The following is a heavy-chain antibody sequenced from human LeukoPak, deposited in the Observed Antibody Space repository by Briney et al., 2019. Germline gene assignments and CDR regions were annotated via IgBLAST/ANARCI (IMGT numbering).Heavy chain of an antibody. D-gene: IGHD1-1*01. CDR2: INPNSGGT. V-gene: IGHV1-2*02. Sequence: GASVKVSCKASGYTFIAYYMHWVRQAPGQGLEWMGWINPNSGGTNYAQKFQGRVTMTRDTSISTAYMELSRLRSDDTAVYYCARDLPLRRYSAHRFDYWGQGTLVTVSS. CDR1: GYTFIAYY. J-gene: IGHJ4*02. CDR3: ARDLPLRRYSAHRFDY.